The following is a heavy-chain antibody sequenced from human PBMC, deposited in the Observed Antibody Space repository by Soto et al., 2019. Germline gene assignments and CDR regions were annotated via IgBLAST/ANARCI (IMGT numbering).Heavy chain of an antibody. CDR1: GFTFSSYA. CDR2: FSSSGNTI. J-gene: IGHJ4*02. V-gene: IGHV3-48*01. CDR3: ARDLRAQQLAH. Sequence: GGSLRLSCAASGFTFSSYAMSWVRQAPGKGLEWVSTFSSSGNTIYYADSVKGRFTISRDNAKNSLYLQMNSLRAEDTAVYYCARDLRAQQLAHWGQGTLLTVSS. D-gene: IGHD6-13*01.